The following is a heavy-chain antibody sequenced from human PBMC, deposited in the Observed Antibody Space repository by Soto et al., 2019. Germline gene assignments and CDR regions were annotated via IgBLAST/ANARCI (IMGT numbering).Heavy chain of an antibody. D-gene: IGHD4-4*01. Sequence: GGSLRLSWVASGSSFPKYPMHWVRQTPDKGLEWLAVISHDGVTKNSADSVKGRFSVSRDNSRNRLYLEMNSLRTEDTAMYYCVRGGYSSSWERLDPWGQGTLVTVSS. V-gene: IGHV3-30-3*01. CDR3: VRGGYSSSWERLDP. J-gene: IGHJ5*02. CDR1: GSSFPKYP. CDR2: ISHDGVTK.